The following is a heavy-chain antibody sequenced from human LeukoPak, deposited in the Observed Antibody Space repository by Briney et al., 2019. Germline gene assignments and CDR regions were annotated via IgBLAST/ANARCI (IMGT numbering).Heavy chain of an antibody. J-gene: IGHJ5*01. CDR1: GGSFSGYY. D-gene: IGHD3-3*01. Sequence: SETPSLTCAVYGGSFSGYYWSWIRQPPGKGLEWIGDINHSGSTNYNPSLKSRVTISVDTSENQFSLKLSSVTAADTAVYYCARQRGFWSGYLDSWGQGTLVTVSS. CDR2: INHSGST. CDR3: ARQRGFWSGYLDS. V-gene: IGHV4-34*01.